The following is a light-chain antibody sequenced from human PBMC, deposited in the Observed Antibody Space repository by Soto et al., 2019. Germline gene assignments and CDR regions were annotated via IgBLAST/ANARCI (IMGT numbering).Light chain of an antibody. CDR1: SSNVGGYNF. CDR3: CSYAGRDTLGM. CDR2: DVI. J-gene: IGLJ3*02. Sequence: QSALIQPRSVSGSPGQSVTISCTGTSSNVGGYNFVSWYQQYPGKVPRLLIYDVIKRPSWVPDRFSGSKSGNTASLTISGLLLEDEADYYCCSYAGRDTLGMFGGGTQLTVL. V-gene: IGLV2-11*01.